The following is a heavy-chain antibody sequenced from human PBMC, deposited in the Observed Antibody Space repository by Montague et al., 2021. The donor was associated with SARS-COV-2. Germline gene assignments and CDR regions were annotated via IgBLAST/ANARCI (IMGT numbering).Heavy chain of an antibody. CDR3: ARAYCGGDCYFYWYFDL. J-gene: IGHJ2*01. Sequence: CAISGDSVSSNIATWGWIRQSPSRGLEWLGRTYYRSKWYNDYAASVKSRVIINPDTSNNRISLQLNSVTPEDTAVYYCARAYCGGDCYFYWYFDLWCRGTLVAVSS. V-gene: IGHV6-1*01. CDR1: GDSVSSNIAT. D-gene: IGHD2-21*02. CDR2: TYYRSKWYN.